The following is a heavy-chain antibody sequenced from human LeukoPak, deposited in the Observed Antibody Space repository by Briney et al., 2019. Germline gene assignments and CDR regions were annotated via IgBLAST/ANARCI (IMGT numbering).Heavy chain of an antibody. Sequence: SETLSLTCTVSGGSISSYYWSWIRQPPGKGLEWIGYIYYSGSTNYNPSLKSRVTISVDTSKNQFSLKLSSVTAADTAVYYCARGRYYGSGRPFDYWGQGTLVTVSS. CDR1: GGSISSYY. CDR3: ARGRYYGSGRPFDY. D-gene: IGHD3-10*01. V-gene: IGHV4-59*12. CDR2: IYYSGST. J-gene: IGHJ4*02.